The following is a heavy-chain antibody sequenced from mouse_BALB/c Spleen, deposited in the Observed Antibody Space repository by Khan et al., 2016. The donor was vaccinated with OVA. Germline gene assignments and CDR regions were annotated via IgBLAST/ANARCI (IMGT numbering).Heavy chain of an antibody. V-gene: IGHV1-7*01. D-gene: IGHD1-1*01. CDR1: SYTFTSYW. CDR2: INPATDYT. J-gene: IGHJ3*01. Sequence: QVQLQQSGSELAKPGASVKMSCKASSYTFTSYWMHWVKQRPGQGLEWIGYINPATDYTEYNQKFKHKATLTADNSSSTAYMQLNSLTSEDSPVYYCVNHRSSTAWFTYWGQGTPVTVSA. CDR3: VNHRSSTAWFTY.